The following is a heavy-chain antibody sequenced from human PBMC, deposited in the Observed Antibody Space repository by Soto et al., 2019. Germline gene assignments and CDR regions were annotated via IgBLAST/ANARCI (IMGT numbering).Heavy chain of an antibody. J-gene: IGHJ4*02. Sequence: QVQLVQSGAEVKKPGSSVKVSCKVSGGTFTNYAFSWVRQAPGQGLEWMGGIFPIFGTTDYAQNFQGRVTITADESTTTAYMELSSLRSEVTAVYYCARSLLRGYNYGYWDFWGQGTLVTVSS. D-gene: IGHD5-18*01. CDR1: GGTFTNYA. CDR3: ARSLLRGYNYGYWDF. V-gene: IGHV1-69*01. CDR2: IFPIFGTT.